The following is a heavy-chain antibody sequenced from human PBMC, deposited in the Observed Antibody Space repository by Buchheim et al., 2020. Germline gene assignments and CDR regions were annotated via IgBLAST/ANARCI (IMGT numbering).Heavy chain of an antibody. J-gene: IGHJ4*02. V-gene: IGHV1-46*01. CDR3: ARDLGDFLWGSYRPYFVY. CDR2: INPSGAST. CDR1: GYTFTSYY. Sequence: QVQLVQSGTEMKKPGASVKVSCKASGYTFTSYYIHWVRQAPGQGLEWMGVINPSGASTNYALKFQGRVTMTRDTSTSTVYMEVSSLRSEDTAVYYCARDLGDFLWGSYRPYFVYWGQGTL. D-gene: IGHD3-16*02.